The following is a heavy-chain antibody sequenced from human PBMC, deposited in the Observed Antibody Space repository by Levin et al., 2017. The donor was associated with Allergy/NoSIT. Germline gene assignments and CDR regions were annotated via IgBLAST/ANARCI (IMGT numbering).Heavy chain of an antibody. D-gene: IGHD3-3*01. Sequence: GGSLRLSCAASGFTFSSYSMNWVRQAPGKGLEWVSSISSSSSYIYYADSVKGRFTISRDNAKNSLYLQMNSLRAEDTAVYYCARDYDFWSGYFASRTPRYYDYGMDVWGQGTTVTVSS. CDR2: ISSSSSYI. V-gene: IGHV3-21*01. CDR3: ARDYDFWSGYFASRTPRYYDYGMDV. J-gene: IGHJ6*02. CDR1: GFTFSSYS.